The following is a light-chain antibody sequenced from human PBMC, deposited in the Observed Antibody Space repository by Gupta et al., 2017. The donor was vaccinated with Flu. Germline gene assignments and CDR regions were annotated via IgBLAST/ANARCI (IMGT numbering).Light chain of an antibody. CDR2: RNN. J-gene: IGLJ3*02. CDR3: AAWDDSRSGQV. Sequence: QSLLTQPPSASGTPGQRVTISCSGSSSNIGSNYVYWYQQLPGTAPKLLIYRNNQRTSGVPDRFSVSKSGTSASLSISGLLSEDDADYYCAAWDDSRSGQVFGGGTKLTVL. V-gene: IGLV1-47*01. CDR1: SSNIGSNY.